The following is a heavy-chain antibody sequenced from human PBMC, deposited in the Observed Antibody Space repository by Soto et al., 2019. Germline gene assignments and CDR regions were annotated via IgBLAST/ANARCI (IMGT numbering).Heavy chain of an antibody. CDR3: ARVLWFGELLLRGNYYYYYMDV. CDR2: IYYSGST. CDR1: GGSISSSSYY. J-gene: IGHJ6*03. D-gene: IGHD3-10*01. Sequence: SETLSLTCTVSGGSISSSSYYWGWIRQPPGKGLEWIGSIYYSGSTYYNPSLKSRVTISVDTSKNQFSLKLSSVTAADTAVYYCARVLWFGELLLRGNYYYYYMDVWGKGTTVTVSS. V-gene: IGHV4-39*01.